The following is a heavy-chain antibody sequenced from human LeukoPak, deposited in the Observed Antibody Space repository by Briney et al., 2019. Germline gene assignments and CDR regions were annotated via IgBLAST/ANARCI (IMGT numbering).Heavy chain of an antibody. Sequence: ASVKVSCKASGYTFTSYGINWVRQAPGQGLEWMGWISTYNGHTNYAQKFQGRVTMTTDTSTSTASMELRSLRSDDAAVYYCARDHAAGWELPLNWFDPWGQGTLVTVSS. V-gene: IGHV1-18*01. CDR3: ARDHAAGWELPLNWFDP. CDR1: GYTFTSYG. D-gene: IGHD1-26*01. CDR2: ISTYNGHT. J-gene: IGHJ5*02.